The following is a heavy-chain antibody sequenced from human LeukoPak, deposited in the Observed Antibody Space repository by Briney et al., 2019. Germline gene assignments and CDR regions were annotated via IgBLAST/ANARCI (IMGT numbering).Heavy chain of an antibody. CDR3: ARRNVLTEGEAFDI. J-gene: IGHJ3*02. D-gene: IGHD3-16*01. Sequence: SETLSLTCAVSGGSISNYYWTWIRQPPGTGLEWIGYVYNSGNTNYNPSLKSRVTISIAASKNQFSLKLNSVTAADTAVYYCARRNVLTEGEAFDIWGQGTLVTVSS. V-gene: IGHV4-59*08. CDR1: GGSISNYY. CDR2: VYNSGNT.